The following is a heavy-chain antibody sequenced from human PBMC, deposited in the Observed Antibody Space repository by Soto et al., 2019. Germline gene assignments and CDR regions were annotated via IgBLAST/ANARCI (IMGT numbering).Heavy chain of an antibody. CDR1: GFTFSSYW. J-gene: IGHJ6*02. CDR3: ARRAATNYYYFYYALDV. V-gene: IGHV3-7*05. Sequence: GSLRLSCAASGFTFSSYWMTWVRQAPGKGLEWVANIHQDGSEKYYVDSVKGRFTISRDNAKTSLYLQMNSLRVDDTAVYYCARRAATNYYYFYYALDVWGRGTTVTVSS. D-gene: IGHD2-15*01. CDR2: IHQDGSEK.